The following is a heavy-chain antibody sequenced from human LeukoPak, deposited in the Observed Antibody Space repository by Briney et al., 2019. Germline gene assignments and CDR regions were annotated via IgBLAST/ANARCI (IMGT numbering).Heavy chain of an antibody. J-gene: IGHJ4*02. Sequence: PGRSLRLSCAASGFTFDDYAMHWVRQAPGKGLEWVSGISWNSGSIGYADSVKGRFTISRDNAKNSLYLQMNSLRAEDTAVYYCARGPHVAAAGLTFDYWGQGTLVTVSS. CDR1: GFTFDDYA. V-gene: IGHV3-9*01. CDR3: ARGPHVAAAGLTFDY. CDR2: ISWNSGSI. D-gene: IGHD6-13*01.